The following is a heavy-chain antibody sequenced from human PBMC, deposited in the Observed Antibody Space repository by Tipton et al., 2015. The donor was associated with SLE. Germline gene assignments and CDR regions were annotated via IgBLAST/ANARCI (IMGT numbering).Heavy chain of an antibody. V-gene: IGHV3-23*01. Sequence: SLRLSCFASGFPFSVYAMGWVRQTPGKGLEWVSTIDNSDDNRFYADSVKGRFTVSRDNSKNTLYLQMNSLRTEDTALYFCARERGASFGPLDMWGQGTLITVSS. CDR2: IDNSDDNR. CDR3: ARERGASFGPLDM. D-gene: IGHD3/OR15-3a*01. J-gene: IGHJ3*02. CDR1: GFPFSVYA.